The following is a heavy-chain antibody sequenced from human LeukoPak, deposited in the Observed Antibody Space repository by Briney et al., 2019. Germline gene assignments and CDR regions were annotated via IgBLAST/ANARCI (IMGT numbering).Heavy chain of an antibody. CDR3: ARSYFTMVRGVILF. J-gene: IGHJ4*02. CDR2: IYHSGRT. Sequence: SETLSLTCTVSGYSISSGYYWGWIRQPPGKGLEWIGSIYHSGRTFYNPSLKSRVTISVDTSKNQFPLKLTSVTAADTAVYYCARSYFTMVRGVILFWGQGTLVTVSS. CDR1: GYSISSGYY. V-gene: IGHV4-38-2*02. D-gene: IGHD3-10*01.